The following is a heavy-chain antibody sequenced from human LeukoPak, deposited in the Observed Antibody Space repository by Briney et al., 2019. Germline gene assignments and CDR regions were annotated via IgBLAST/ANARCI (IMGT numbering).Heavy chain of an antibody. CDR3: VRTGYGDYWSFDI. CDR1: GGSISSYY. J-gene: IGHJ3*02. CDR2: IYYSGST. D-gene: IGHD4-17*01. Sequence: PSETLSLTCTVSGGSISSYYWSWIRQPPGKGLEWIGYIYYSGSTNYNPSLKSRVTISVDTSKNQFSLKLSSVTAADTAVYYCVRTGYGDYWSFDIWGQGTMVTVSS. V-gene: IGHV4-59*01.